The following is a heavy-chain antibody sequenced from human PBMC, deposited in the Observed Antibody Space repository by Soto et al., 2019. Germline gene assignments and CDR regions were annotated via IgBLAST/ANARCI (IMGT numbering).Heavy chain of an antibody. CDR3: ARDTYYYDSSGYPRDYYYYYGMDV. J-gene: IGHJ6*02. Sequence: ASVKVSCKASGYTFTSYGISWVRQAPGQGLEWMGWISAYNGNTNYAQKLQGRVTKTTDTSTSTAYMELRSLRSDDTAVYYCARDTYYYDSSGYPRDYYYYYGMDVWGQGTTVTVSS. D-gene: IGHD3-22*01. CDR2: ISAYNGNT. CDR1: GYTFTSYG. V-gene: IGHV1-18*04.